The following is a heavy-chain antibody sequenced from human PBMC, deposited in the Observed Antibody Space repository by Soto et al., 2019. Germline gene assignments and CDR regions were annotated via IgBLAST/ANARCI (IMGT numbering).Heavy chain of an antibody. CDR2: ISSYNGDT. Sequence: QVQLVQSGAEVKKPGASVKVSCKASGYTFTRSGISWVRQAPGQGPEWMGWISSYNGDTNYAQTFQGRVTMTTDTSTSTAYMERRSLRSDDTAVYYCAREGVAPYDYYGMEVWGQGTPVTVSS. V-gene: IGHV1-18*01. CDR1: GYTFTRSG. J-gene: IGHJ6*02. CDR3: AREGVAPYDYYGMEV. D-gene: IGHD5-12*01.